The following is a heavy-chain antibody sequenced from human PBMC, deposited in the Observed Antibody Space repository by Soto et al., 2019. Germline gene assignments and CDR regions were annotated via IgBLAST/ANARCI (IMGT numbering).Heavy chain of an antibody. CDR2: IYYGETT. Sequence: SETLSLTCTVSGGSVNGRDYYWAWVRQPPGKGLQWIGSIRQPPGKGLEWFGTIYYGETTSYNPSLKSRVTISVDTSKNQFSLKLSSVTAVDTAVYYCAREGYNWNDPPNGMDVWGQGTTVTVSS. CDR3: AREGYNWNDPPNGMDV. J-gene: IGHJ6*02. D-gene: IGHD1-20*01. CDR1: GGSVNGRDYY. V-gene: IGHV4-39*07.